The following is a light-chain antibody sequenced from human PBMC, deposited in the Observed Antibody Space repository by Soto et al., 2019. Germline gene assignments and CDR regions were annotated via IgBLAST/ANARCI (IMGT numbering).Light chain of an antibody. V-gene: IGKV1-5*03. J-gene: IGKJ1*01. CDR3: QHYNSYSEA. CDR1: QSINGW. CDR2: KAS. Sequence: DNQLTHSPSTLSASVRDRVTITCRASQSINGWLAWYQQKPGQAPNLLIYKASTLESGVPSRFSGSGSGTEFTLTISSLQPDDFATYYCQHYNSYSEAFGQGTKV.